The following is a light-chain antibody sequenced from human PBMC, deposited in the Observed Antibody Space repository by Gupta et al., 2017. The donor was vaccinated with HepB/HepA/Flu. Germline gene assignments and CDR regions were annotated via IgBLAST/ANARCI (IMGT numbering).Light chain of an antibody. CDR1: QSVSIY. CDR3: QVGRNWPTLT. V-gene: IGKV3-11*01. Sequence: DIVLTQSPATLSLSPGERATLSCRASQSVSIYLTWYQQKPGQAPRLLIYDASNRDTGIPARFSGSGSGTDLTLTISSREQEDFAVYYCQVGRNWPTLTFGGGTMVEVK. CDR2: DAS. J-gene: IGKJ4*01.